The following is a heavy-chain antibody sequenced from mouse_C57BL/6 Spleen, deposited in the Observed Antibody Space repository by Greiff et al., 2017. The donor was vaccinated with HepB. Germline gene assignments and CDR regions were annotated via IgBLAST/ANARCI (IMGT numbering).Heavy chain of an antibody. Sequence: EVKVVESGGGLVKPGGSLKLSCAASGFTFSDYGMHWVRQAPEKGLEWVAYISSGSSTIYYADTVKGRFTISRDNAKNTLFLQMTSLRSEDTAMYYCARDDYGSSPLFDYWGQGTTLTVSS. D-gene: IGHD1-1*01. J-gene: IGHJ2*01. V-gene: IGHV5-17*01. CDR1: GFTFSDYG. CDR3: ARDDYGSSPLFDY. CDR2: ISSGSSTI.